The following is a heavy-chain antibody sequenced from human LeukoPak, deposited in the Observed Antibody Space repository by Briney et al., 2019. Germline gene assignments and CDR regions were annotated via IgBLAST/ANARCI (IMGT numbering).Heavy chain of an antibody. CDR3: TRPSYDSSVSGVVY. D-gene: IGHD3-22*01. J-gene: IGHJ4*02. CDR2: IRSIANSYAT. Sequence: GGSLRLSCAASGFTFSGSAMHWVRQASGKGLEWVGRIRSIANSYATAYAASVRGRFTISRDDSKNTAYLQMNGLKTEDTAVYYCTRPSYDSSVSGVVYWGQGTLVTVSS. CDR1: GFTFSGSA. V-gene: IGHV3-73*01.